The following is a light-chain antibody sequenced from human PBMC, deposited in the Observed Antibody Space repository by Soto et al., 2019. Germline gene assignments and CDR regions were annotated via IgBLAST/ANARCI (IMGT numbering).Light chain of an antibody. CDR2: GAS. Sequence: EMVLTQSPDILSLSPGERATLSCRASQSVSSSYLAWYQQKLGQAPRLLIYGASTRATGIPDRFSGSGSGTDFTLTVSRLEPEDFAVFYCQQYGTSPPTFGQGTKLEIK. CDR1: QSVSSSY. J-gene: IGKJ2*01. V-gene: IGKV3-20*01. CDR3: QQYGTSPPT.